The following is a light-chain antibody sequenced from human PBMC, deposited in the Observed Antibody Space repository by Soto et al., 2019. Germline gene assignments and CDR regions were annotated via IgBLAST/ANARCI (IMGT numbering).Light chain of an antibody. V-gene: IGLV2-14*01. Sequence: QSALTQPASVSGSPGQSITISCTGTSSDIGGYKYVSWYQQHPGKAPKLMIYDVSNRPSGVSNRFSGSKSGNTATLTISGLQGEYEAEYSCSSYTGGSTYVFGTGTEVTVL. CDR1: SSDIGGYKY. CDR3: SSYTGGSTYV. CDR2: DVS. J-gene: IGLJ1*01.